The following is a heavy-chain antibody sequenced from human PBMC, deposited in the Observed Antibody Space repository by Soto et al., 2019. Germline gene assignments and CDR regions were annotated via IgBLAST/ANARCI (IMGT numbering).Heavy chain of an antibody. CDR1: GLTFNSYG. D-gene: IGHD3-16*01. CDR2: ISYDSTKT. V-gene: IGHV3-30*03. CDR3: GGTRRAWSYFHYYSWEV. J-gene: IGHJ6*02. Sequence: QVQLVESGGGVVQPGRSLRLSCAASGLTFNSYGMHWVRQGQANGLEVVAFISYDSTKTYYADSVKGRFTISRDNSNSGLYVLMNSLPGEDTAVYYCGGTRRAWSYFHYYSWEVWGQGSTVTGSS.